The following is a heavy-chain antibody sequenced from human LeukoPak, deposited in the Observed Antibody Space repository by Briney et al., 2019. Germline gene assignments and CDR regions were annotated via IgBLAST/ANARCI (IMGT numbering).Heavy chain of an antibody. CDR1: GFSLSNYA. J-gene: IGHJ3*02. CDR3: AKVIKGAAAGHLDAFDI. Sequence: GGSLRLSCAASGFSLSNYAMSWVRQAPGKGLEWVSAISGSGGSTYYADSVKGRFTISRDNSKNTLYLQMNSLRAEDTAVYYCAKVIKGAAAGHLDAFDIWGQGTMVTVSS. D-gene: IGHD6-13*01. V-gene: IGHV3-23*01. CDR2: ISGSGGST.